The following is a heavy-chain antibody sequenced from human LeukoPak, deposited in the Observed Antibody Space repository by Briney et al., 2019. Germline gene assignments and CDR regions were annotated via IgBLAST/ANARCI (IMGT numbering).Heavy chain of an antibody. D-gene: IGHD7-27*01. CDR3: ARGPYANWGSYQDS. Sequence: PSQTLSLTCTVSGGSISSGDYYWSWIRQPPGKGLEWIGYIYYSGSTYCNPSLKSRVTISVDTSKNQFSLKLSSVTAADTAVYYCARGPYANWGSYQDSWGLGTLVTVSS. CDR2: IYYSGST. CDR1: GGSISSGDYY. V-gene: IGHV4-30-4*08. J-gene: IGHJ4*02.